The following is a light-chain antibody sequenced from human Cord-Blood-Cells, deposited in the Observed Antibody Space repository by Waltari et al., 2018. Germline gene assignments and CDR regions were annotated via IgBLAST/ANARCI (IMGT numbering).Light chain of an antibody. CDR2: RNN. CDR3: AAWDDSLSGPVWV. Sequence: QSVMPQPPPASTTPGQRVPISCSRRSPNIGGNHEYLSHQLPATSPKHLIYRNNQRPSGVPDRFSGSKSDTSASLAISGLRSEDEADYYCAAWDDSLSGPVWVFGGGTKLTV. CDR1: SPNIGGNH. J-gene: IGLJ3*02. V-gene: IGLV1-47*01.